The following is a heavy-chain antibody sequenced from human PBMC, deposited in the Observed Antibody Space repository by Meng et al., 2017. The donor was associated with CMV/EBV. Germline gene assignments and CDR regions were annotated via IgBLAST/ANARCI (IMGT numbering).Heavy chain of an antibody. V-gene: IGHV3-74*01. Sequence: GESLKISCTASGFTFSDYWMHWVRQTPGKGLLWVSRIKGDGSHTIYGDSVKGRFTISRDNAKNTLYLQMNTLRVEGTAVYYCVRDGHSWNFDYWGQGSLVTVSS. J-gene: IGHJ4*02. CDR3: VRDGHSWNFDY. D-gene: IGHD6-13*01. CDR2: IKGDGSHT. CDR1: GFTFSDYW.